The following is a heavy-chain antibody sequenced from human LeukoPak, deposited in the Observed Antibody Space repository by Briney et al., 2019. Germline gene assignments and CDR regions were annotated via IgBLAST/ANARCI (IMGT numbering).Heavy chain of an antibody. CDR1: GYSFTSYW. D-gene: IGHD6-19*01. V-gene: IGHV5-10-1*01. CDR3: ARRGIAVAGTPAEYFQH. CDR2: IDPSDSYT. Sequence: GESLKISCKGSGYSFTSYWISWVRQMPGKGLEWMGRIDPSDSYTNYSPSFQGHVTISADKSFSTAYLQWSSLKASDTAMYYCARRGIAVAGTPAEYFQHWGQGTLVIVSS. J-gene: IGHJ1*01.